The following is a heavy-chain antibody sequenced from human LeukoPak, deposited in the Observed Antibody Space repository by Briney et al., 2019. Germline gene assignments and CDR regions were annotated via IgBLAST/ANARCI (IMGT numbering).Heavy chain of an antibody. CDR2: IASDGSST. V-gene: IGHV3-74*01. CDR1: GFTFSSYW. J-gene: IGHJ4*02. CDR3: AREEYSYGPKAFDY. D-gene: IGHD5-18*01. Sequence: GGSLRLSCAASGFTFSSYWMNWVRQAPGKGLVWVSRIASDGSSTTYADSVKGRFSISRDNAKNTLYLQMNSLRVEDTAVYYCAREEYSYGPKAFDYWGQGTLVTVSS.